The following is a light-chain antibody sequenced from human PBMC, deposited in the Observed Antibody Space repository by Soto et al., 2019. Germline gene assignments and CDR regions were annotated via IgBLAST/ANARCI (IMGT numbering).Light chain of an antibody. V-gene: IGKV3-20*01. Sequence: EIVLTQSPGTFTLSPGEGATLSCRASQSVRNNYLAWYQQKPGQAPRLLIYGASTRATGIPDRFSGRGSRTDFTLTISRLEPEDFAVFYWQQYGSSPLTFGGGTKVEIQ. CDR3: QQYGSSPLT. CDR1: QSVRNNY. CDR2: GAS. J-gene: IGKJ4*01.